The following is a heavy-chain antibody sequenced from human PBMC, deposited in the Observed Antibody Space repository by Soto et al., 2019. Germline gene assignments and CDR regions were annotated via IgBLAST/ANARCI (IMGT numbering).Heavy chain of an antibody. D-gene: IGHD3-10*01. V-gene: IGHV3-23*01. CDR2: VTATAESA. CDR1: GFNFDAYA. CDR3: ARGRYYDSPQDL. Sequence: LRLSCTPFGFNFDAYAMSWVRQAPGKGLEWVSAVTATAESAYYTGSVRGRFIITRDDSDNMLYLQMSSLRVEDTAIYFCARGRYYDSPQDLWGRGTQVTVSS. J-gene: IGHJ5*02.